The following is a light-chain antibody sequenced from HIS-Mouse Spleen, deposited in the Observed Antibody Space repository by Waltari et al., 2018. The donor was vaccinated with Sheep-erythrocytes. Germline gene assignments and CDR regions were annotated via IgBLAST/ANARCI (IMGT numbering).Light chain of an antibody. V-gene: IGLV2-11*01. CDR1: SSDVGGYNY. CDR2: DVS. Sequence: QSALTQPRSVSGSPGQSVTISCTGTSSDVGGYNYVSWYQQHPGKAPKLMIYDVSTRPSGVPDRFSGSKSGTTASLTISGLQAEDEADYYCCSYAGSYNHVFATGTKVTVL. CDR3: CSYAGSYNHV. J-gene: IGLJ1*01.